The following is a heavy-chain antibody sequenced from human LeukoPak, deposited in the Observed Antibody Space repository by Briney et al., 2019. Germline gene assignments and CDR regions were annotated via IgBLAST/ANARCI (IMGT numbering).Heavy chain of an antibody. Sequence: GESLKISCKGSGYTFTSYWIGWVRQMPGKGLEWMGIIYPGDSDTRYSPSFQGQVTISADKSINTAYLQWSSLKASDTAIYYCARRGEAMDPFDYWGQGTLATVSS. CDR2: IYPGDSDT. V-gene: IGHV5-51*01. D-gene: IGHD5-18*01. J-gene: IGHJ4*02. CDR3: ARRGEAMDPFDY. CDR1: GYTFTSYW.